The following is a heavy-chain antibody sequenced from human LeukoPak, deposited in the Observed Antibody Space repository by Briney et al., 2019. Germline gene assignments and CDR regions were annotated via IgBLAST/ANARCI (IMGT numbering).Heavy chain of an antibody. D-gene: IGHD3-3*01. V-gene: IGHV1-69*13. Sequence: ASVKVSCKASGGTFSSYAISWVRQAPGQGLEWMGGIIPISGTANYAQKFQGRVTITADESTSTAYMELSSLRSEDTAVYYCARVLRFLSGMDVWGQGTTVTVSS. J-gene: IGHJ6*02. CDR1: GGTFSSYA. CDR2: IIPISGTA. CDR3: ARVLRFLSGMDV.